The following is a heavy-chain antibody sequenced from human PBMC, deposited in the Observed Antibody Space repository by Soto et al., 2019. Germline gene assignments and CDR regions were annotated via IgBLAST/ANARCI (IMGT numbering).Heavy chain of an antibody. V-gene: IGHV3-74*01. CDR3: ARRGSCSGGTCYSRLKIDY. D-gene: IGHD2-15*01. J-gene: IGHJ4*02. Sequence: GGSLRLSCAASGFTFSSYWMHWVRQAPGKGLMWVSRINSDGSSTGYADSVKGRFTISRDNAKNTLYLQMNSLGAEDTAVYYCARRGSCSGGTCYSRLKIDYWGQGTLVTVSS. CDR2: INSDGSST. CDR1: GFTFSSYW.